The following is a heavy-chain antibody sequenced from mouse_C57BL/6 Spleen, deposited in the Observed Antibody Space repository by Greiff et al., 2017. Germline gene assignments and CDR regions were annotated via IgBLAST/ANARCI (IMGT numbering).Heavy chain of an antibody. CDR2: IYPGDGDT. Sequence: VKLMESGPELVKPGASVKISCKASGYAFSSSWMNWVKQRPGKGLEWIGRIYPGDGDTNYNGKFKGKATLTADKSSSTAYMQLSSLTSEDSAVYFCARDYRDYAMDYWGQGTSVTVSS. V-gene: IGHV1-82*01. CDR3: ARDYRDYAMDY. D-gene: IGHD2-13*01. CDR1: GYAFSSSW. J-gene: IGHJ4*01.